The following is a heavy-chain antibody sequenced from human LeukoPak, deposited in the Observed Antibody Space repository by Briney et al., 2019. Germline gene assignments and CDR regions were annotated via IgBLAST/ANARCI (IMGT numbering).Heavy chain of an antibody. J-gene: IGHJ4*02. CDR3: ASRGANYYDSSGYYYD. CDR1: GGTFSSYA. D-gene: IGHD3-22*01. Sequence: ASVKVSCKASGGTFSSYAISWVRQAPGQGLEWMGGIIPIFGTANYAQKFQGRVTITADESTSTAYMELSSLRSEDTAVYYCASRGANYYDSSGYYYDWGPGTLVTVSS. CDR2: IIPIFGTA. V-gene: IGHV1-69*13.